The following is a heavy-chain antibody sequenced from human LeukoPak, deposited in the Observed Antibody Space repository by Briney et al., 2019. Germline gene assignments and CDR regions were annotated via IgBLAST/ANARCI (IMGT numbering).Heavy chain of an antibody. CDR3: ARKSGGSYSDYAFDI. CDR2: IIPIFGTA. J-gene: IGHJ3*02. Sequence: SVKVSCKASGGTFSSHAISWVRQAPGQGLEWMGRIIPIFGTANYAQKFQGRVTITTDESTSTAYMELSSLRSEDTAVYYCARKSGGSYSDYAFDIWGQGTVVTVSS. CDR1: GGTFSSHA. V-gene: IGHV1-69*05. D-gene: IGHD1-26*01.